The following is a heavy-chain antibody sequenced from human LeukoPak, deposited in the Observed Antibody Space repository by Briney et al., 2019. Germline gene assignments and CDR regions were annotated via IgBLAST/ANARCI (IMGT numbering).Heavy chain of an antibody. V-gene: IGHV4-59*01. CDR2: IYYRGGT. J-gene: IGHJ6*03. Sequence: SETLSLTCTVSNGVINNYYWSWVRQPPGKGLEWIGYIYYRGGTKYNPSLKSRVTISIDTSNDQVSLRLTSVTAADTAVYYCARSESGVQYFQHYFYIDAWGKGTTVTVSS. D-gene: IGHD2-2*01. CDR1: NGVINNYY. CDR3: ARSESGVQYFQHYFYIDA.